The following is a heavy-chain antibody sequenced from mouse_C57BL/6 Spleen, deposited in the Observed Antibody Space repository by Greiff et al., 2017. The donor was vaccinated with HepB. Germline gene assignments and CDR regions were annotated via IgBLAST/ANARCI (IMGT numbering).Heavy chain of an antibody. J-gene: IGHJ3*01. Sequence: EVQLVESGGGLVQPGGSLKLSCAASGFTFSDYYMYWVRQTPEKRLEWVAYISNGGGSTYYPDTVKGRFTISRDNAKNTLYLQMSRLKSEDTAMYYCARQGYGNYQAWFAYWGQGTLVTVSA. CDR1: GFTFSDYY. V-gene: IGHV5-12*01. CDR3: ARQGYGNYQAWFAY. D-gene: IGHD2-1*01. CDR2: ISNGGGST.